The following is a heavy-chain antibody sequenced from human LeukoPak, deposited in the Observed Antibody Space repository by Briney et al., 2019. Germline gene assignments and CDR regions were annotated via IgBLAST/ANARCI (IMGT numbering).Heavy chain of an antibody. D-gene: IGHD6-13*01. V-gene: IGHV4-39*01. CDR2: IYYSGST. Sequence: SETLSLTCTVSGGSINSSSYYWGWIRQPPGKGLEWIGSIYYSGSTYYNPSLKSRVTISVDTSKNQFSLKLSSVTAADTAVYYCAGSSSSWYQVYWGQGTLVTVSS. CDR3: AGSSSSWYQVY. J-gene: IGHJ4*02. CDR1: GGSINSSSYY.